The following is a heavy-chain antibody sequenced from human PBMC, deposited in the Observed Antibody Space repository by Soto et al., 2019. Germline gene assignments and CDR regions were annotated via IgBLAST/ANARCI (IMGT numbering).Heavy chain of an antibody. CDR3: ATVPFKGLRVADY. V-gene: IGHV1-24*01. J-gene: IGHJ4*02. Sequence: GASVKVSCKVSGYTLTELSMHWVRQAPGKGLEWMGGFDPEDGETIYAQKFQGRVTMTEDTSTDTAYMELSSLRSEDTAVYCCATVPFKGLRVADYWGQATLVTVSS. CDR2: FDPEDGET. D-gene: IGHD4-17*01. CDR1: GYTLTELS.